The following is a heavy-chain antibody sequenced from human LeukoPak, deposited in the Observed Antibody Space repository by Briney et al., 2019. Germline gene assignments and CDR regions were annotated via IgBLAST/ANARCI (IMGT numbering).Heavy chain of an antibody. V-gene: IGHV3-64*01. Sequence: PGGSLRLSCAASGFTFSSYDMHWVRQAPGKGLEYVSAISSKGGSTYYANSVKDRFTISRDNSKNTLYLQMNSLRAEDTAVYYCARGVLYFDYWGQGTPVTVSS. D-gene: IGHD2/OR15-2a*01. CDR1: GFTFSSYD. CDR2: ISSKGGST. J-gene: IGHJ4*02. CDR3: ARGVLYFDY.